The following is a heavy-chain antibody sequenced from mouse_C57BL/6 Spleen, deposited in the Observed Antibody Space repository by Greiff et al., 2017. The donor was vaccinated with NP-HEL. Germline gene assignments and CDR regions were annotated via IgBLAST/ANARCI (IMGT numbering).Heavy chain of an antibody. Sequence: QVQLKESGAELVKPGASVKISCKASGYAFSSYWMNWVKQRPGKGLEWIGQIYPGDGDTNYNGKFKGKATLTADKSSSTAYMQLSSLTSEDSAVYFCARDHYSNSWFAYWGQGTLVTVSA. J-gene: IGHJ3*01. CDR2: IYPGDGDT. CDR3: ARDHYSNSWFAY. V-gene: IGHV1-80*01. CDR1: GYAFSSYW. D-gene: IGHD2-5*01.